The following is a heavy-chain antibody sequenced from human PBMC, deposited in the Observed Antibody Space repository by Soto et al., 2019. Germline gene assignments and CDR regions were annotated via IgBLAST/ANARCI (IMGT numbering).Heavy chain of an antibody. CDR2: ISYDGSNK. CDR3: ARDRPYYDFWSGPRGWFDP. J-gene: IGHJ5*02. Sequence: QVQLVESGGGVVQPGRSLRLSCAASGFTFSSYAMHWVRQAPGKGLEWVAVISYDGSNKYYADSVKGRFTISRDNSKNXLXXQMNSLRAEDTAVYYCARDRPYYDFWSGPRGWFDPWGQGTLVTVSS. D-gene: IGHD3-3*01. CDR1: GFTFSSYA. V-gene: IGHV3-30-3*01.